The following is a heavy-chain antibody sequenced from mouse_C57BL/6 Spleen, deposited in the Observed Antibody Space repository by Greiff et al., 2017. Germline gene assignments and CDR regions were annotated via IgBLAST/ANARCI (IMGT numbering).Heavy chain of an antibody. D-gene: IGHD1-1*01. Sequence: QVTLKESGPGILQSSQTLSLSCSFSGFSLSTSGMGVSWIRQPSGKGLEWLVHIYCGDAKRYNPSLKSRLTISKYASRNQVLLKITSADTAETATYYCARRAAYGSSYGAMDYWGQGTSVTVSS. CDR1: GFSLSTSGMG. J-gene: IGHJ4*01. CDR3: ARRAAYGSSYGAMDY. CDR2: IYCGDAK. V-gene: IGHV8-12*01.